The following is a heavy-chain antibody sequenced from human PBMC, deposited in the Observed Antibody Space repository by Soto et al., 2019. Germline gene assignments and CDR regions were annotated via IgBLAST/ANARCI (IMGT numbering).Heavy chain of an antibody. CDR2: ISHTGRT. Sequence: TSETLSLTCRVSGSSITNPFYWGWIRQSPEKGLEWIGSISHTGRTSYNPSLKSRVSISVDTSKNQFSLTLTSVTAADTAVYYCARDPANLALAVAYFDSWGQGTLVTVSS. V-gene: IGHV4-38-2*02. J-gene: IGHJ4*02. CDR1: GSSITNPFY. CDR3: ARDPANLALAVAYFDS. D-gene: IGHD2-15*01.